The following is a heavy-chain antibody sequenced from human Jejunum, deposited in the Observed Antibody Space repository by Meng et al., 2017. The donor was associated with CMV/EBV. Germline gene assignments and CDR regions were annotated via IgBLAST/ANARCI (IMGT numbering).Heavy chain of an antibody. CDR1: GFTIDIYE. CDR2: ITSDGNTK. D-gene: IGHD5-18*01. V-gene: IGHV3-48*03. J-gene: IGHJ4*02. Sequence: SGFTIDIYEMNWVRQAPGRGLEWVSLITSDGNTKYYADSVEGRFTISRDNAQNSLLLQMSNLRAEDTAVYYCVRHLLNRYTNIDYWGQGTLVTVSS. CDR3: VRHLLNRYTNIDY.